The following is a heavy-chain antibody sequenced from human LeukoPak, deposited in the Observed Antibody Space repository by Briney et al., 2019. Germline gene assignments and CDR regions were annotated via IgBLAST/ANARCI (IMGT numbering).Heavy chain of an antibody. V-gene: IGHV3-11*01. Sequence: GGSLRLSCAASGFTFSDYYMSWIRQAPGKGLEWVSYISSSGSTIYYAHSVKGRFTISRDNAKNSLYLQINSLRAEDTAVYYCAKDRAVGITIFGVVQHWGQGTLVTVSS. CDR3: AKDRAVGITIFGVVQH. D-gene: IGHD3-3*01. J-gene: IGHJ1*01. CDR1: GFTFSDYY. CDR2: ISSSGSTI.